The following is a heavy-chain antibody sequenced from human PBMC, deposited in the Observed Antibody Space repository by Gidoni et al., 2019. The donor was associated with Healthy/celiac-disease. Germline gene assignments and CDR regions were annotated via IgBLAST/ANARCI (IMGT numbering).Heavy chain of an antibody. V-gene: IGHV1-24*01. J-gene: IGHJ3*02. CDR3: ATVQWLVRRGAFDI. D-gene: IGHD6-19*01. CDR1: GYTLNELS. Sequence: QVQLVQSGAEVQKPGASVKVSCKVYGYTLNELSMPWVRQAPGKGLEWMGGFEPEDGETIYAQKFQGRVTMTEDTSTDTAYMELSSLRSEDTAVYYCATVQWLVRRGAFDIWGQGTMVTVSS. CDR2: FEPEDGET.